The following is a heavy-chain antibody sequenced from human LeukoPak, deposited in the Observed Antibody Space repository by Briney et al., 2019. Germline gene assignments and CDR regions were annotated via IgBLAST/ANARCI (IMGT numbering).Heavy chain of an antibody. CDR1: GDSINRSAYY. Sequence: SETLSLTCSVSGDSINRSAYYWSWIRQPAGKGLEWLGRIYTGGTTNYNSSLRSRLTISVDTSKNQFFLKMSSVTAADTAVYYCARADPNIFGVVFNAFDTWGQGTMVTVSS. CDR3: ARADPNIFGVVFNAFDT. CDR2: IYTGGTT. D-gene: IGHD3-3*02. V-gene: IGHV4-61*02. J-gene: IGHJ3*02.